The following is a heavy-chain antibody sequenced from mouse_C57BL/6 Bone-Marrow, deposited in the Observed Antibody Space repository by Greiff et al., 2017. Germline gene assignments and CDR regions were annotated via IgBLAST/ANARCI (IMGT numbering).Heavy chain of an antibody. CDR3: ARRRLAMDY. J-gene: IGHJ4*01. Sequence: EVKLMESGGGLVKPGGSLKLSCAASGFTFSSYTMSWVRQTPEKRLEWVATISGGGGNTYYPDSVKGRFTISRDNAKNTLYLQMSSLRSEDTALYYCARRRLAMDYWGQGTAVTVAS. CDR1: GFTFSSYT. V-gene: IGHV5-9*01. CDR2: ISGGGGNT.